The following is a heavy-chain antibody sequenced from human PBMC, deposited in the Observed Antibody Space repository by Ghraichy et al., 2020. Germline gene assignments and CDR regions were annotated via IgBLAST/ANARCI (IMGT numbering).Heavy chain of an antibody. Sequence: GGSLRLSCAASGFTFSRYWMSWVRQAPGKGLEWVACIKQDGSKIYYVDSVEGRFTISRDNAKNSLYLQMNSLRVEDTAVYYCAENWDVNYWGHGTLVTVSS. CDR3: AENWDVNY. D-gene: IGHD7-27*01. CDR2: IKQDGSKI. J-gene: IGHJ4*01. CDR1: GFTFSRYW. V-gene: IGHV3-7*03.